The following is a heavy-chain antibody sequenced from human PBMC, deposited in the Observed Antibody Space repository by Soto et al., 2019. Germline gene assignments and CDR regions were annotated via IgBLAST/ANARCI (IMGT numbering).Heavy chain of an antibody. D-gene: IGHD2-21*02. J-gene: IGHJ6*02. CDR2: MYNTGST. V-gene: IGHV4-59*01. Sequence: SETLSLTCTVSGCPISGYYWSGIRQPPGKGLEWIGYMYNTGSTVYNPSFKSRVTISVDTSKNQFSLKLNSVTAADTAVYYCARDLWGYCGTDCYPLDVWGQGTTVT. CDR1: GCPISGYY. CDR3: ARDLWGYCGTDCYPLDV.